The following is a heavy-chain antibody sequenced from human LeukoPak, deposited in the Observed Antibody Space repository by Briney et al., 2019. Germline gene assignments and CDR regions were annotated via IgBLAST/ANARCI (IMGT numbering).Heavy chain of an antibody. J-gene: IGHJ4*02. D-gene: IGHD3-10*01. CDR3: ARDYYGSGSPNFDY. Sequence: GGSLRLSCAASGFTFSSYAMSWVRQAPGKGLEWVSAISGSGGSTYYADSVKGRFTISRDNSKNTLYLQMNSLRAEDTAVYYCARDYYGSGSPNFDYWGQGTLVTVSS. V-gene: IGHV3-23*01. CDR1: GFTFSSYA. CDR2: ISGSGGST.